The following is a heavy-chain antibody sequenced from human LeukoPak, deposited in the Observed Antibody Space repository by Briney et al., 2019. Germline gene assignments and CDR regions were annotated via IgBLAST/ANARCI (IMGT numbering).Heavy chain of an antibody. CDR2: IRDDGSDK. CDR1: GFTFRNYG. D-gene: IGHD5-12*01. J-gene: IGHJ3*02. CDR3: AIGYGGYLSQSAFDI. V-gene: IGHV3-30*02. Sequence: GGSLRLSCAASGFTFRNYGMHWVRQAPGKGLEWVALIRDDGSDKYYADSVKGRFTISRDNSKNTLYLQMNSLRAEDTAVYYCAIGYGGYLSQSAFDIWGQGTLLTVSS.